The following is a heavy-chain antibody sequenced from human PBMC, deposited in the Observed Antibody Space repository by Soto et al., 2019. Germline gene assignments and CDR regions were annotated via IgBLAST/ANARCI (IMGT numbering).Heavy chain of an antibody. J-gene: IGHJ4*02. D-gene: IGHD5-12*01. Sequence: EVQLVESGGGLVQPGGSLRLSCAASGFTASSNYMSWVRQAPGKGLEWVSVIYSGGGTYFADSVKGRFAMSRDNSKNTLYLQMNSLRADDTAVYYCAKQRGGYDRDFDSWGQGTLVTVSS. CDR2: IYSGGGT. V-gene: IGHV3-66*01. CDR3: AKQRGGYDRDFDS. CDR1: GFTASSNY.